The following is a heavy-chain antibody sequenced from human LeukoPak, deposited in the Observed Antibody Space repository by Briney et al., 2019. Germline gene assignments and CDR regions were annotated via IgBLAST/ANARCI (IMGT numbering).Heavy chain of an antibody. D-gene: IGHD5-18*01. V-gene: IGHV3-30*04. CDR3: ARDQSGRIQLWLSI. Sequence: GGSLRLSRAASGFTFSSYAMHWVRQAPGKGLEWVAVISYDGSNKYYADSVKGRFTISRDNSKNTLYLQMNSLRAEDTAVYYCARDQSGRIQLWLSIWGQGTLVTVSS. CDR2: ISYDGSNK. J-gene: IGHJ4*02. CDR1: GFTFSSYA.